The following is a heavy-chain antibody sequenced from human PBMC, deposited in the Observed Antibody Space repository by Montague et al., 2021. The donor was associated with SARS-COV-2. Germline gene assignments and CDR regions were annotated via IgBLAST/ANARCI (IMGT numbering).Heavy chain of an antibody. J-gene: IGHJ4*02. CDR2: TYYRSKWYS. CDR3: VRYSGWFYFDF. V-gene: IGHV6-1*01. CDR1: GDSVSSNSVA. D-gene: IGHD6-19*01. Sequence: CAISGDSVSSNSVAWSWIRRSPSRGLEWLGRTYYRSKWYSDCAPSVRGRLTVNPDASKNEFSLELNYVTPEDTAVYYCVRYSGWFYFDFWGQGTLVTVSS.